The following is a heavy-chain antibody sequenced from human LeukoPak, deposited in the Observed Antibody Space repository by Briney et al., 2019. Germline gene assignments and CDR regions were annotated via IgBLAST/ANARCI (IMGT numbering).Heavy chain of an antibody. V-gene: IGHV3-23*01. D-gene: IGHD6-19*01. CDR1: GFTFSSYA. Sequence: GGSLRLSCAASGFTFSSYAMSWVRQAPGKGLEWVSGISGSGGSTYYADSVKGRFTSSRDDSRNTLYLQMNSLRAEDTAVYYCARDPGIAVAGFDYWGQGTLVTVSS. CDR2: ISGSGGST. CDR3: ARDPGIAVAGFDY. J-gene: IGHJ4*02.